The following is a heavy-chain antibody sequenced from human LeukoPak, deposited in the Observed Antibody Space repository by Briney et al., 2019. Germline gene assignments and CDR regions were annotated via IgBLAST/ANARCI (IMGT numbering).Heavy chain of an antibody. CDR1: GFTFSSYA. D-gene: IGHD3-9*01. Sequence: GGSLRLSCAASGFTFSSYAMHWVRQAPGKGLEWVAVISYDGSNKYYADSVKGRLTISRDNSKNTLYVQMNSLRAEDTAVYHCAKEAMYFGFHGFDYWGQGTLVTVSS. CDR3: AKEAMYFGFHGFDY. CDR2: ISYDGSNK. J-gene: IGHJ4*02. V-gene: IGHV3-30-3*01.